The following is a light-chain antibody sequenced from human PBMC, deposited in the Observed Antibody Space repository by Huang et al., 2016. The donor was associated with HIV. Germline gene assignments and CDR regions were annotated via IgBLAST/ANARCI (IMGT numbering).Light chain of an antibody. CDR2: LGS. V-gene: IGKV2-28*01. Sequence: DIVMTQSPLSLPVTPGEPASISCRSSQSLLHSNGYNYLDCYLQKPGQSPQLLIYLGSNRASGVPDRFSGSGSGTDFTLKISRVEAEDVGVYYCMQALQTPITFGQGTRLEMK. J-gene: IGKJ5*01. CDR1: QSLLHSNGYNY. CDR3: MQALQTPIT.